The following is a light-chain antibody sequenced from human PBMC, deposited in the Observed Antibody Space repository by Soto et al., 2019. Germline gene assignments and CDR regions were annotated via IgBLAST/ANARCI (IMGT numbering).Light chain of an antibody. Sequence: DIQMTQSPSSVSASVGDRVTISCRASQDIRGWLAWYQQRPGAAPSLLIYAASTLQSGVPSRFSGSGSGTDFTLTISSPQPQDSATYFCQQANTFPITFGQGTRLEIK. CDR2: AAS. V-gene: IGKV1-12*01. J-gene: IGKJ5*01. CDR3: QQANTFPIT. CDR1: QDIRGW.